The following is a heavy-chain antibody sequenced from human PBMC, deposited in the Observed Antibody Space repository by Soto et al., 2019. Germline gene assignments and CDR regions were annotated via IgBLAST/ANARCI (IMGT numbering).Heavy chain of an antibody. CDR3: ASENSSSWYSYYYYGMDV. CDR1: GFSLSNARMG. V-gene: IGHV2-26*01. Sequence: QVTLKESGPVLVKPTETLTLTCTVSGFSLSNARMGVSWIRQPPGKALEWLAHIFSNDEKSYSTSLKSRLTISKDTSKSQVVLTMTNMDPVDTATYYCASENSSSWYSYYYYGMDVWGQGTTVTVSS. J-gene: IGHJ6*02. D-gene: IGHD6-13*01. CDR2: IFSNDEK.